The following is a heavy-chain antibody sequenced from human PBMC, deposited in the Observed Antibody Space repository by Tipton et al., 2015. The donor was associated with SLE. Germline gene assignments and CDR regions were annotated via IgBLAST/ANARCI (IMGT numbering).Heavy chain of an antibody. Sequence: TLSLTCTVSGGSISRHYWSWIRQPPGKGLGWIGNIYYSGSTNYNPSLKSRVTISVDTSKNQFSLKLSSVTAADTAVYYCARVYGGNPGWFDPWGQGTLVTVSS. V-gene: IGHV4-59*11. D-gene: IGHD4-23*01. J-gene: IGHJ5*02. CDR1: GGSISRHY. CDR2: IYYSGST. CDR3: ARVYGGNPGWFDP.